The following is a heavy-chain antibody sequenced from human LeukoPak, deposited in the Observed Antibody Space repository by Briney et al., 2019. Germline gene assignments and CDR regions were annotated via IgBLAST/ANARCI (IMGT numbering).Heavy chain of an antibody. CDR2: INPNSGGT. J-gene: IGHJ4*02. D-gene: IGHD6-19*01. Sequence: ASVKVSCKASGYTFTGYYMHWVRQAPGQGLEWMGWINPNSGGTNYAQKFQGRVTMTRDTSISTAYMELSRLRSDDTAVYYCARDLGIAVALPGGYWGQGTLVTVPS. CDR3: ARDLGIAVALPGGY. V-gene: IGHV1-2*02. CDR1: GYTFTGYY.